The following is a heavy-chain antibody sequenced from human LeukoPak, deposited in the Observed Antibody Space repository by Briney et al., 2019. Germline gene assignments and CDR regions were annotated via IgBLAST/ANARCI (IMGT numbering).Heavy chain of an antibody. V-gene: IGHV1-18*01. J-gene: IGHJ4*02. D-gene: IGHD3-3*01. CDR3: ARDSYDFWSGYSGY. CDR2: ISAYNGNT. Sequence: GASVKVSCKASGYTFTSYGISWVRQAPGQGLEWMGWISAYNGNTNYAQKLQGRVTMTTDTSTSTAYMELRSLRSDDTAVYYCARDSYDFWSGYSGYWGQETLVTVSS. CDR1: GYTFTSYG.